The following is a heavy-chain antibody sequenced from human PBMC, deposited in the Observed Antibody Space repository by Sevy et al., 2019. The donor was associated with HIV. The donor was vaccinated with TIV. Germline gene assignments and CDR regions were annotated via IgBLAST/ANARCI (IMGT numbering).Heavy chain of an antibody. J-gene: IGHJ3*02. Sequence: GGSLRLSCTASGFTFSNHAMHWVRQGPGKGPEWVAFIRNDGSHEYYANSVKGRFTISRDNSMNTPYLQMNSLGPEDTAVYYCARDRKVLLVVYAIPFDAFDIWGQGTMVTVSS. CDR2: IRNDGSHE. V-gene: IGHV3-30*02. CDR1: GFTFSNHA. CDR3: ARDRKVLLVVYAIPFDAFDI. D-gene: IGHD2-8*02.